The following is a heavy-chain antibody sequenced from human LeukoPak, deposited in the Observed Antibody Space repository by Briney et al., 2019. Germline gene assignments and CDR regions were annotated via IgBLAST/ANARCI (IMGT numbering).Heavy chain of an antibody. D-gene: IGHD2-2*01. CDR2: IYYSGDT. J-gene: IGHJ4*02. V-gene: IGHV4-31*02. CDR3: ARAPRHTNSWYYFDY. CDR1: GGSISSGDYY. Sequence: QTLSLTCTVSGGSISSGDYYWSWIRQHPGKGLEWIGYIYYSGDTYYNPSLKSRVTISMDTSGNQFSLKLSSVTAADTAVYYCARAPRHTNSWYYFDYWGQGTLVSVSS.